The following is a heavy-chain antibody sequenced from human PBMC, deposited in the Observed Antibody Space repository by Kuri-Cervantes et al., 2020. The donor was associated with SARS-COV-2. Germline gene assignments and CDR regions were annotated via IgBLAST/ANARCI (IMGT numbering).Heavy chain of an antibody. Sequence: ASVKVSCKASGYTFTGYYMHWVRQAPGQGLEWMGWINPNSGGTNYAQKFQGRVTMTRDTSISTAYMELSSLRSEDTAVYYCARDSARSLWWAFDIWGQGTMVTVSS. J-gene: IGHJ3*02. CDR3: ARDSARSLWWAFDI. CDR1: GYTFTGYY. CDR2: INPNSGGT. V-gene: IGHV1-2*02. D-gene: IGHD2-21*01.